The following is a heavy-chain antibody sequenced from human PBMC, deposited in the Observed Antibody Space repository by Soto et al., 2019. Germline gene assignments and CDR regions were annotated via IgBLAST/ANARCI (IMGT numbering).Heavy chain of an antibody. CDR3: ARPGNYGSGSYLYYLDY. V-gene: IGHV4-39*01. CDR2: IYYSGST. Sequence: QLQLQESGPGLVKPSETLSLTCTVSGGSISSSSYYWGWIRQPPGKGLEWIGSIYYSGSTYYNPSLKSRVTIYVDTSKNQVSLKLSSVTAADTAVYYCARPGNYGSGSYLYYLDYWGQGTLVTVSS. J-gene: IGHJ4*02. CDR1: GGSISSSSYY. D-gene: IGHD3-10*01.